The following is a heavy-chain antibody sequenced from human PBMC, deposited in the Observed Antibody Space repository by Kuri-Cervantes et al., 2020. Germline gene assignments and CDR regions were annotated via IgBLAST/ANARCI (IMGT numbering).Heavy chain of an antibody. CDR2: ISSSGSTI. CDR1: GFTFSDYY. CDR3: AKDTNYDSGGYPDY. J-gene: IGHJ4*02. D-gene: IGHD3-22*01. V-gene: IGHV3-11*01. Sequence: GESLKIPCAASGFTFSDYYMSWIRQAPGKGLEWVSYISSSGSTIYYADSVKGRFTISRDNAKNSLYLQMNSLRAEDTALYYCAKDTNYDSGGYPDYWGQGTLVTVSS.